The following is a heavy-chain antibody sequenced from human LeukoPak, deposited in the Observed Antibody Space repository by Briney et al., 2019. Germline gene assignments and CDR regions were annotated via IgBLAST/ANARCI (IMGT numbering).Heavy chain of an antibody. V-gene: IGHV1-2*02. D-gene: IGHD1-14*01. J-gene: IGHJ4*02. Sequence: ASVKVSCKASGYTFTASYIHWVRQAPGQGLEWMGWINPNSGGTNYAQKFQGRVTMTRDTSISTAYMELSRLRSDDTAVYYCARDGHEGITRYWGQGTLVTVSS. CDR1: GYTFTASY. CDR2: INPNSGGT. CDR3: ARDGHEGITRY.